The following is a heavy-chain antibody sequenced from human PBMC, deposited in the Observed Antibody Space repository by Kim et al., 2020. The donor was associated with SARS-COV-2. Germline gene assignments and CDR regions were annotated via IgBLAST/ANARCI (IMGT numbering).Heavy chain of an antibody. Sequence: SETLSLTCTVSGGSVSSGSYYWSWIRQPPGKGLEWIGYIYYSGSTNYNPSLKSRVTISVDTSKNQFSLKLSSVTAADTAVYYCARGVVPAAIRSWGQGTLVTVSS. CDR1: GGSVSSGSYY. J-gene: IGHJ4*02. CDR2: IYYSGST. V-gene: IGHV4-61*01. CDR3: ARGVVPAAIRS. D-gene: IGHD2-2*01.